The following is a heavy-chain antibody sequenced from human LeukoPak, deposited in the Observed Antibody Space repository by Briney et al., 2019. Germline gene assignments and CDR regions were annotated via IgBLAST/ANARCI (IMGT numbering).Heavy chain of an antibody. CDR3: ARRRGDSSSWSYFDY. J-gene: IGHJ4*02. CDR2: IKSKTDGGTT. D-gene: IGHD6-13*01. CDR1: GFNFNNYS. Sequence: GVLRLSCVASGFNFNNYSLNWVRQAPGKGLEWVGRIKSKTDGGTTDYAAPVKGRFTISRDDSKNTLYLQMNSLRAEDTAVYYCARRRGDSSSWSYFDYWGQGTLVTVSS. V-gene: IGHV3-15*01.